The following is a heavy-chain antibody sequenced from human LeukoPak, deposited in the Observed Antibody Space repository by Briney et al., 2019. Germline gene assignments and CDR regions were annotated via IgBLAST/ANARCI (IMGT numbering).Heavy chain of an antibody. D-gene: IGHD3-9*01. J-gene: IGHJ4*02. CDR2: INHSGST. Sequence: PSETLSLTCAVYGGSFSGYYWSWIRQPPGKGLEWIGEINHSGSTNYNPSLKSRVTISVDTSKNQFSLKLSSVTAADTAVYYCARWGDRRYFDYWGQGTLVTVSS. CDR1: GGSFSGYY. CDR3: ARWGDRRYFDY. V-gene: IGHV4-34*01.